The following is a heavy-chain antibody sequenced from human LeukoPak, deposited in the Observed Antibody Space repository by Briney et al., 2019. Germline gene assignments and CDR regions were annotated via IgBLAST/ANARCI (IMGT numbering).Heavy chain of an antibody. Sequence: PSETLSLTCTVSGGSISSSSYYWGWIRQPPGKGLEWIGSIYYSGSTYYNPSLKSRVTISVDTSKNQFSLKLSSVTAADTAVYYCARQSLPLGYYYDSSGNRRYFDLWGRGTLVTVSS. V-gene: IGHV4-39*01. CDR1: GGSISSSSYY. J-gene: IGHJ2*01. CDR3: ARQSLPLGYYYDSSGNRRYFDL. D-gene: IGHD3-22*01. CDR2: IYYSGST.